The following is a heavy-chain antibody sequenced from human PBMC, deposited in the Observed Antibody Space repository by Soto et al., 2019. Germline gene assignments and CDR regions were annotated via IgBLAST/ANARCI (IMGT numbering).Heavy chain of an antibody. CDR2: ISAYNGNT. CDR1: GYTFTSYG. CDR3: AGDRLLNGDYYGMDV. Sequence: QVKRVQSGAEVKKPGASVKVSCKASGYTFTSYGIGWVRQAPGQGREWMGWISAYNGNTNNAQKLQGRDTMTTDTSTRTAYMELRSLRSDDTAVYYCAGDRLLNGDYYGMDVWGQGTTVTVSS. V-gene: IGHV1-18*04. J-gene: IGHJ6*02. D-gene: IGHD7-27*01.